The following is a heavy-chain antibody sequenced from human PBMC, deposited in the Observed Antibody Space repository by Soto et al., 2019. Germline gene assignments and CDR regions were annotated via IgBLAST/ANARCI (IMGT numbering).Heavy chain of an antibody. D-gene: IGHD1-1*01. J-gene: IGHJ4*02. CDR3: ARGRYGDY. CDR1: GYTFTSYG. Sequence: QVHLVQSGAEVKKPGASVKVSCKGSGYTFTSYGITWVRQAPGQGLEWMGWISAHNGNTNYAQKLQGRVTVTRDTSTSTAYMELRSMRTDDTAVYYCARGRYGDYWGQGALVTVSS. CDR2: ISAHNGNT. V-gene: IGHV1-18*01.